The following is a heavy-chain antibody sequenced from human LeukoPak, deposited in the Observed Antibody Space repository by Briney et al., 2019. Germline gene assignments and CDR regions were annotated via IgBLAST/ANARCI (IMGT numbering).Heavy chain of an antibody. J-gene: IGHJ3*02. CDR3: AREAYYDSSGNDAFEI. CDR1: GFTFSSCW. Sequence: GGSLRLSCAASGFTFSSCWMHWVRQAPGKGLVWVSRINSDGSSTSYADSVKGRFTISRDNAKSTLYLQMNSLRAEDTAVYYCAREAYYDSSGNDAFEIWGQGTMVTVSS. CDR2: INSDGSST. V-gene: IGHV3-74*01. D-gene: IGHD3-22*01.